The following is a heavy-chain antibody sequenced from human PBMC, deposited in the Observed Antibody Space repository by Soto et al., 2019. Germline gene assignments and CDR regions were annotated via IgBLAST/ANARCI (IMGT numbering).Heavy chain of an antibody. V-gene: IGHV4-30-4*01. Sequence: PSETLSLTCTVSGGSISSGDYYWSWIRQPPGKGLEWIGYIYYSGSTYYNPSLKSRVTISVDTSKNQFSLKLSSVTAADTAVYYCARDPTYYDSSGYYGYWGQGTLVTVSS. CDR3: ARDPTYYDSSGYYGY. CDR2: IYYSGST. J-gene: IGHJ4*02. D-gene: IGHD3-22*01. CDR1: GGSISSGDYY.